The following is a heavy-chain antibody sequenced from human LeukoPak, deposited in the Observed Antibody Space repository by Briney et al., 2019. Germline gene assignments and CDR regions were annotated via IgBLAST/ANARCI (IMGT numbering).Heavy chain of an antibody. V-gene: IGHV3-53*01. CDR3: AGDKTTGGWYEFDY. D-gene: IGHD6-19*01. Sequence: GGSLRLSCAASGFTVSSNYMSWVRQAPGKGLECVSVISDGGDTYYADSVKGRFAISRDNSKNTLYLQMNSLRAEDTAVYYCAGDKTTGGWYEFDYWGQGTLVTVSS. J-gene: IGHJ4*02. CDR1: GFTVSSNY. CDR2: ISDGGDT.